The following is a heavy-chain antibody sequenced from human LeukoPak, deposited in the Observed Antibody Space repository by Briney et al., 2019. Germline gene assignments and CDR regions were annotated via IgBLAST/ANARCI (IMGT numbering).Heavy chain of an antibody. Sequence: SETLSLTCTVSGGSISSYYWSWIRQPPGKGLEWIGYIYYSGSTNYNPSLKSRVTISVDTSKNQFSLKLSSVTAADTAVYYCAREELNSSGPFDYWGQGTLVTVSS. V-gene: IGHV4-59*01. CDR3: AREELNSSGPFDY. J-gene: IGHJ4*02. CDR1: GGSISSYY. D-gene: IGHD6-19*01. CDR2: IYYSGST.